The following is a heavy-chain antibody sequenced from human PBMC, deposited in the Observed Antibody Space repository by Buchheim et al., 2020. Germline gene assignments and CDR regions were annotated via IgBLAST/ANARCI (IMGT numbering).Heavy chain of an antibody. CDR1: GFTISGYA. D-gene: IGHD5-12*01. CDR3: AKGRGDDYSSTFDH. J-gene: IGHJ4*02. CDR2: ILGSGGRT. V-gene: IGHV3-23*01. Sequence: QLLESGGGLEQPGGSLRLSCAASGFTISGYAMTWVRQAPGKGLEWGSTILGSGGRTWYEDSVKGRFTISRDNSKNTVYLQMNSLRGEDTATYFCAKGRGDDYSSTFDHWGQGTL.